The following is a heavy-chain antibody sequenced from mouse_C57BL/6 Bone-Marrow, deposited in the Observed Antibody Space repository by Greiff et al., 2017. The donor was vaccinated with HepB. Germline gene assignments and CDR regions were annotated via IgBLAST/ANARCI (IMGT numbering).Heavy chain of an antibody. CDR2: ISDGGSYT. CDR1: GFTFSSYA. J-gene: IGHJ1*03. V-gene: IGHV5-4*01. CDR3: ARDLTTVVARYFDV. D-gene: IGHD1-1*01. Sequence: EVQGVESGGGLVKPGGSLKLSCAASGFTFSSYAMSWVRQTPEKRLEWVATISDGGSYTYYPDNVKGRFTISRDNAKNNLYLQMSHLKSEDTAMYYCARDLTTVVARYFDVWGTGTTVTVSS.